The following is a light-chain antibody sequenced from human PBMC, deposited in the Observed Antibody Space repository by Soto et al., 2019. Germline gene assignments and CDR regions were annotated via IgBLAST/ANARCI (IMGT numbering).Light chain of an antibody. CDR1: QSVSSN. CDR2: GAS. J-gene: IGKJ4*01. Sequence: EIVMTQSPATLSVSPGERATLSCRASQSVSSNLAWYQQKSGQAPRLLIYGASTRATGIPARFSGSGSGTEFTLTISSLQYEDFAVYYCQQYNNWPPLTFGGGTKVEIK. CDR3: QQYNNWPPLT. V-gene: IGKV3-15*01.